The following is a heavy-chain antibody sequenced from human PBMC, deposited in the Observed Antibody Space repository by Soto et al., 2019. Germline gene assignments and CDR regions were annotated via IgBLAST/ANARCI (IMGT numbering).Heavy chain of an antibody. CDR1: GYTFTSYA. CDR3: ARGGGALWCGELPPGDFDY. Sequence: QVQLVQSGAEVKKPGASVKVSCKASGYTFTSYAMHWVRQAPGQRLEWMGWINAGNGNTKYSQKFQGRVTITRDTSASTAYMELSSLRSEDTAVYYCARGGGALWCGELPPGDFDYWGQGTLVTVSS. V-gene: IGHV1-3*01. CDR2: INAGNGNT. D-gene: IGHD3-10*01. J-gene: IGHJ4*02.